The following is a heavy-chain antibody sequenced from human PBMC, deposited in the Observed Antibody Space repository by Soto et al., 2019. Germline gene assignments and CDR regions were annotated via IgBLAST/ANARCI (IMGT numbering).Heavy chain of an antibody. CDR1: GFIFSAYP. CDR2: IRTNENT. V-gene: IGHV3-64*01. Sequence: EVQLVESGGGLVHPGGSLRLSCAASGFIFSAYPMHWVRQAPGKGLEYVSAIRTNENTYYANSVKGRFTISRDNSKNTXXXXXXXXXXXXXXXXXXXRGDDYVPFDYWGQGTVVTVSS. D-gene: IGHD4-17*01. J-gene: IGHJ4*02. CDR3: XRGDDYVPFDY.